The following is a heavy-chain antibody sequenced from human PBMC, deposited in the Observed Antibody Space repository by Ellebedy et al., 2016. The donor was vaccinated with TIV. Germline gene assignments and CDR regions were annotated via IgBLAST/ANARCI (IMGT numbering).Heavy chain of an antibody. CDR3: ATGRGGDDKLDP. CDR1: RYTFNNYD. J-gene: IGHJ5*02. CDR2: MNPNSGNT. D-gene: IGHD3-10*01. V-gene: IGHV1-8*01. Sequence: ASVKVSXKASRYTFNNYDINWVRQATGQGLEWMGWMNPNSGNTGHAQKFQGRLTMTRNTSISTAYMELSSLRSEDTAVYYCATGRGGDDKLDPWGQGILVTVSS.